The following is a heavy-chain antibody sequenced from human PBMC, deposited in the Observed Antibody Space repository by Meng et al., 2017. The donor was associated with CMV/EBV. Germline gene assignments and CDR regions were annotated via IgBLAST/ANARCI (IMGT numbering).Heavy chain of an antibody. J-gene: IGHJ4*02. V-gene: IGHV3-66*01. D-gene: IGHD5-24*01. CDR3: AREGDGYDKAPY. CDR2: IYSGGST. Sequence: VVGVGGGLVKPGGSLRLSCAASGFTVSSNYMGWVRQAPGKGLGWVSVIYSGGSTYYADSVKGRFTISRDNSKNTLYLQMNSLRAEDTAVYYCAREGDGYDKAPYWGQGTLVTVSS. CDR1: GFTVSSNY.